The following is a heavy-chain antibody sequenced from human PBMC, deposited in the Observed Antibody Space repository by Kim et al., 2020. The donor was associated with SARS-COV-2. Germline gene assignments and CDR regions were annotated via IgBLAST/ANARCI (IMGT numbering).Heavy chain of an antibody. Sequence: ASVKVSCKASGYTFTGYYMHWVRQAPGQGLEWMGRINPNSGGTNYAQKFQGRVTMTRDTSISTAYMELSRLRSDDTAVYYCATNPGDYYDSSGYYSPPWYFDLWGRGTLVTVSS. V-gene: IGHV1-2*06. J-gene: IGHJ2*01. CDR3: ATNPGDYYDSSGYYSPPWYFDL. CDR2: INPNSGGT. D-gene: IGHD3-22*01. CDR1: GYTFTGYY.